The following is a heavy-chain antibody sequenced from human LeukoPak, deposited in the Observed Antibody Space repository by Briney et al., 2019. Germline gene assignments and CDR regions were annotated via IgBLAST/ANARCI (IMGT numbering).Heavy chain of an antibody. CDR1: GFTFSSYW. V-gene: IGHV3-74*01. J-gene: IGHJ1*01. D-gene: IGHD3-22*01. CDR2: IKSGGST. CDR3: ARAPSEIGGYYPEYFRH. Sequence: GRSLRLSCAASGFTFSSYWMHWVRQAPGKGLVWVSRIKSGGSTNYADSVKGRFTISRDNAKNTVSLQMNSLRAEDTGVYYCARAPSEIGGYYPEYFRHWGQGTLVTVSS.